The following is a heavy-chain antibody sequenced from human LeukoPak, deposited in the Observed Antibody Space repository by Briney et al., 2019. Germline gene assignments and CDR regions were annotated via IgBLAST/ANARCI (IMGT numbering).Heavy chain of an antibody. CDR3: ARGLVAAAGTFRKLYFFDY. CDR1: GGSISSYY. Sequence: SETLSLTCTVSGGSISSYYWSWIRQPPGKGLEWIGFIYYSGSTNYNPSLKSRVTISVDTSKNQFSLKLSSVTAADTAVYYCARGLVAAAGTFRKLYFFDYWGQGILVTVSS. D-gene: IGHD6-13*01. J-gene: IGHJ4*02. V-gene: IGHV4-59*01. CDR2: IYYSGST.